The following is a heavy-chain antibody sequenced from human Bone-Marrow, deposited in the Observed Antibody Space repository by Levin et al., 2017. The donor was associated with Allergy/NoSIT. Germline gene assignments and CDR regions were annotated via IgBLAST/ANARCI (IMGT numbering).Heavy chain of an antibody. CDR1: GGTFSSSP. CDR2: IIPTLGTP. Sequence: SVKVSCKASGGTFSSSPISWVRQAPGQGFEWMGGIIPTLGTPTSPQRFQGRLTFTADKSASTTYMELSSLTSDDTAVYYCVRELGGPFDYWGQGTLVTVSS. D-gene: IGHD2-15*01. J-gene: IGHJ4*02. V-gene: IGHV1-69*06. CDR3: VRELGGPFDY.